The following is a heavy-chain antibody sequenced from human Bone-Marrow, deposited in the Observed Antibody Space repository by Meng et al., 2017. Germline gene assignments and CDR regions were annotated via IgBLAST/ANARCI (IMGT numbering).Heavy chain of an antibody. CDR2: VNPSGGST. CDR3: ARPGGYSSNWPLQH. D-gene: IGHD6-13*01. CDR1: GYSFISFY. Sequence: ASVKVSCKTSGYSFISFYIHWVRQAPGQGLEWMAVVNPSGGSTAYAPRFQDRVTMTSDMSTSTFFMELSSLRPEDTAVYYCARPGGYSSNWPLQHWGQGNLVNGAS. J-gene: IGHJ1*01. V-gene: IGHV1-46*01.